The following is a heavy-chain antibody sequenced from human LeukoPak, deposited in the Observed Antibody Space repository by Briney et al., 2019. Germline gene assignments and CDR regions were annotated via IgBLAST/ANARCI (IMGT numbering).Heavy chain of an antibody. Sequence: GGSLRLSCAASGFSFSSYSMNWVRQAPGKGLEWVSSISTASGYIYYADSLKGRFTISRDNAKKSLSLQMNSLRAEDTAVYYCTTQYSSGPPGYWGQGTLVTVSS. J-gene: IGHJ4*02. CDR1: GFSFSSYS. V-gene: IGHV3-21*01. CDR2: ISTASGYI. CDR3: TTQYSSGPPGY. D-gene: IGHD6-19*01.